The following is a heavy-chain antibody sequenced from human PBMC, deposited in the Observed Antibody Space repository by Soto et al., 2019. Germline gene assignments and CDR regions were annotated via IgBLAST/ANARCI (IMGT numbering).Heavy chain of an antibody. CDR2: IDPSDSYT. Sequence: GESLKISCKGSGYSFTSYWISWVRQMPGKGLEWMGRIDPSDSYTNYSPSFQGHVTISADKSISTAYLQWSSLKASDTAMYYCARRQYYDSSGYDAFDIWGQGTMVTVSS. V-gene: IGHV5-10-1*01. CDR3: ARRQYYDSSGYDAFDI. J-gene: IGHJ3*02. D-gene: IGHD3-22*01. CDR1: GYSFTSYW.